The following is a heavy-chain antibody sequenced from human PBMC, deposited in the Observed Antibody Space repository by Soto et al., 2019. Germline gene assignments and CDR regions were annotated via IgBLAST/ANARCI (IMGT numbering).Heavy chain of an antibody. CDR1: GYPFTSYA. CDR3: AIGIGYYYWDDY. J-gene: IGHJ4*02. CDR2: INAGNGNT. Sequence: QVQLVQSGAEEKKPGASVKVSCQASGYPFTSYAMHCVRQAPGQRPELMGWINAGNGNTKYSQKFQGRVTITRDTSASTAYMELSSLRSEDTAVYYCAIGIGYYYWDDYWGQGTMVTVSS. V-gene: IGHV1-3*05. D-gene: IGHD3-22*01.